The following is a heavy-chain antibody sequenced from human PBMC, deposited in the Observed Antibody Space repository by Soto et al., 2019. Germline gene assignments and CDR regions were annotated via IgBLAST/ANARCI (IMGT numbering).Heavy chain of an antibody. J-gene: IGHJ4*02. CDR1: GFTFGSCG. V-gene: IGHV3-23*01. CDR3: ARESEDLTSNFDY. CDR2: VSPHGANT. Sequence: GGSLRLSCVASGFTFGSCGMNWVRQAPGKGLEWVAGVSPHGANTYYADSVRGRFIISRDDSRNTVSLDMNSLRGDDSAVYYCARESEDLTSNFDYWGQGTLVTVSS.